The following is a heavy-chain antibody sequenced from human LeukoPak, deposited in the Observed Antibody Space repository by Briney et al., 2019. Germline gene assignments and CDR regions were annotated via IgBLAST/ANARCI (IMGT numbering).Heavy chain of an antibody. V-gene: IGHV3-30*04. Sequence: GGSLRLSCAASGFTFSSYAMHWVRQAPGKGLEWVAVISYDGSNKYYADSVKGRFTISRDNSKNTLYLQMNSLRAEDTAVYYCARPGTYCGGDCYSGPFDYWGQGTLVTVSS. D-gene: IGHD2-21*02. CDR1: GFTFSSYA. J-gene: IGHJ4*02. CDR2: ISYDGSNK. CDR3: ARPGTYCGGDCYSGPFDY.